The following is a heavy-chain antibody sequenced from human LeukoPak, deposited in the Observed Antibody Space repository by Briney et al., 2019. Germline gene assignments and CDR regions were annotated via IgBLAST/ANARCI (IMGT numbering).Heavy chain of an antibody. D-gene: IGHD4-17*01. CDR1: GFTFDDYG. Sequence: GGSLRLSCAASGFTFDDYGMSWVRQAPGKGLEWVSGINWNGGSTGYADSVKGRFTISRDNAKNSLYLQMNSLRAEDTAVYYCARYGDYWSRNWFDPWGQGTLVTVSS. V-gene: IGHV3-20*04. CDR2: INWNGGST. J-gene: IGHJ5*02. CDR3: ARYGDYWSRNWFDP.